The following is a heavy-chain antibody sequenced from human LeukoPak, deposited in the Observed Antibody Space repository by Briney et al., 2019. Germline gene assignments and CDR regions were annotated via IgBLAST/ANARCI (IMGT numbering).Heavy chain of an antibody. CDR1: GYIFTGYY. CDR3: ARATPYVKQTYYNDTSGYHLVS. D-gene: IGHD3-22*01. Sequence: ASVKVSCKASGYIFTGYYVHWVRQAPGQGLEWMGWINPKSGGTNYEQKFQGRVTMTRDTSISTAYMELSRLRSDDTAVYYCARATPYVKQTYYNDTSGYHLVSWGQGTLVTVSS. J-gene: IGHJ4*02. CDR2: INPKSGGT. V-gene: IGHV1-2*02.